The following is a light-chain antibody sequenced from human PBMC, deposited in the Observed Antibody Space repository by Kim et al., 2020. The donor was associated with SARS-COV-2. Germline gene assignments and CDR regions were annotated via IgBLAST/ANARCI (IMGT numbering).Light chain of an antibody. CDR2: QNY. V-gene: IGLV3-1*01. Sequence: SVSPGHTATFTCSGNNVGEKYVCWYQQKPGQSPVLIIYQNYKRPSGVPERFSASNSGNTATLTISGTQAMDEADYYCQAWDSSRVFGGGTQLTVL. J-gene: IGLJ3*02. CDR1: NVGEKY. CDR3: QAWDSSRV.